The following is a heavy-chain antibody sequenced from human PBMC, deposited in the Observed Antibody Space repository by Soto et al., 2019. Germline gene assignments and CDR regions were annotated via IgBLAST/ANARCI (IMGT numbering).Heavy chain of an antibody. CDR2: MNPNSGNT. Sequence: ASVKVSCKASGYTFTSYDINWVRQATGQGLEWMGWMNPNSGNTGYAQKFQGRVTMTRNTSISTAYMELSSLRSEDTAVYYCARGLSKDFWSGYNWFDPWGQGILVTVSS. J-gene: IGHJ5*02. CDR1: GYTFTSYD. CDR3: ARGLSKDFWSGYNWFDP. V-gene: IGHV1-8*01. D-gene: IGHD3-3*01.